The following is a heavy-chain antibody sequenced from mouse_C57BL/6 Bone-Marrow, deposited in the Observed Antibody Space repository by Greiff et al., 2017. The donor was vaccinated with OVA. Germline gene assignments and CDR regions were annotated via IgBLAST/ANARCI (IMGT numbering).Heavy chain of an antibody. CDR2: IDPSDSYT. CDR1: GYTFTSYW. V-gene: IGHV1-50*01. CDR3: ARDTVVAPYFDV. D-gene: IGHD1-1*01. J-gene: IGHJ1*03. Sequence: QVQLQQPGAELVKPGASVKLSCKASGYTFTSYWMQWVKQRPGQGLEWIGEIDPSDSYTNYNQKFKGKATLTVDTSSSTAYMQLSSLTSEDSAVYYCARDTVVAPYFDVWGTGTTVTVSS.